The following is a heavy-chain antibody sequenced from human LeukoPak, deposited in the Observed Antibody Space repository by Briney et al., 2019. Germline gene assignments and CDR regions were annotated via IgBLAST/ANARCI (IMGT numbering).Heavy chain of an antibody. V-gene: IGHV4-61*02. CDR1: GASVSSSDFY. CDR3: ARERVGYTIDRGFYQ. J-gene: IGHJ4*02. D-gene: IGHD1-26*01. CDR2: GYTSGTT. Sequence: SETLSLTCTVSGASVSSSDFYWNWIRQPAGKGLEWNGRGYTSGTTYYNPPLKSRLTISVETSTNRFSLKVSSVTAADTAVYFCARERVGYTIDRGFYQWGQGILVTVSS.